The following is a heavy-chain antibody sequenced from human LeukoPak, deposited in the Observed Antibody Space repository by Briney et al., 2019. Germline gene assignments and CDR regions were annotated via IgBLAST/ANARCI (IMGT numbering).Heavy chain of an antibody. D-gene: IGHD3-22*01. V-gene: IGHV4-59*01. CDR3: ARVQDRYYYDSSGYIH. CDR1: GGSFSSYY. CDR2: IYYSGST. Sequence: PSETLSLTCTVSGGSFSSYYWSWIRQPPGKGLEWIGYIYYSGSTNYNPSLKSRVTISVDTSKNQFSLKLSSVTAADTAVYYCARVQDRYYYDSSGYIHWGQGTLVTVSS. J-gene: IGHJ4*02.